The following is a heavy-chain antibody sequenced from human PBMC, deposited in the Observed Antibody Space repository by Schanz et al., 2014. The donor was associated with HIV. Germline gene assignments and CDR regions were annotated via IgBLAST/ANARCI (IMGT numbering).Heavy chain of an antibody. D-gene: IGHD5-18*01. CDR2: ISSSGVTI. J-gene: IGHJ4*02. CDR3: ARGYKYGRD. Sequence: VQLVESGGGLVKPGGSLRLSCAASGFSFSDFYMSWIRQAPGKGLEGVSYISSSGVTIYYTDSAKGRFTISRDNARNLLYLQMNGLRAEDTAVYYCARGYKYGRDWGQGTLVTVSS. CDR1: GFSFSDFY. V-gene: IGHV3-11*01.